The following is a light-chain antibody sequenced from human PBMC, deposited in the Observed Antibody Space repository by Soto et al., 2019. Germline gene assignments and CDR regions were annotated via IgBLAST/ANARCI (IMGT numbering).Light chain of an antibody. CDR2: AVF. V-gene: IGKV1-9*01. Sequence: DIQLTQSPSFLSASVGDRVTITCRASQDISNFLAWFQQKPGRAPKLLIYAVFTLQSGVPSRFSGRGSGAEFTLTISSLQPDDFATYYCQHYNSYSEAFGQGTKVDIK. CDR1: QDISNF. CDR3: QHYNSYSEA. J-gene: IGKJ1*01.